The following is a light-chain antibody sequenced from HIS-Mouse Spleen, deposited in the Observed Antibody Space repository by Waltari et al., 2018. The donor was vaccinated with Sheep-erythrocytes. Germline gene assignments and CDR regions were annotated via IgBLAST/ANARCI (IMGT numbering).Light chain of an antibody. CDR3: QAWDSSTVV. CDR1: SSDVGSYNL. Sequence: QSALTQPASVSGSPGQSITISCTGTSSDVGSYNLFPWYQQHPGKAPKLMIYEGSKRPSGVSNRFSGSNSGNTATLTISGTQAMDEADYYCQAWDSSTVVFGGGTKLTVL. J-gene: IGLJ2*01. CDR2: EGS. V-gene: IGLV2-14*02.